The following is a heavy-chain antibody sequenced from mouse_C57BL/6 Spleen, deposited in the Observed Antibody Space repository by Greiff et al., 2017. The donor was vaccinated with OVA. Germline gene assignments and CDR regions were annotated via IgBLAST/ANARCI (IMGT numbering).Heavy chain of an antibody. CDR2: IRYDGST. CDR1: GYSITSGYY. Sequence: EVQRVESGPGLVKPSQSLSLTCSVTGYSITSGYYWNWIRQFPGNKLEWMGYIRYDGSTNYNPSLKNRISITRDKSKNQLFLKLNSVTTEDTATYYCARESTMVTTTGMDYWGQGTSVTVSS. D-gene: IGHD2-2*01. J-gene: IGHJ4*01. CDR3: ARESTMVTTTGMDY. V-gene: IGHV3-6*01.